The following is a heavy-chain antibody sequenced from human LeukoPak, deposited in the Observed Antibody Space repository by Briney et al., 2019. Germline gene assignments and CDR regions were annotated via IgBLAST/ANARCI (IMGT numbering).Heavy chain of an antibody. J-gene: IGHJ4*02. Sequence: GGSLRLSCAASGFTVSSNYMSWVRQAPGKGLEWVSGINWNGGSAGYADSVKGRFTISRDNAKNSLYLQMNSLRAEDTALYYCARAFSSFWPIDYWGQGTLVTVSS. CDR2: INWNGGSA. D-gene: IGHD6-6*01. CDR3: ARAFSSFWPIDY. V-gene: IGHV3-20*04. CDR1: GFTVSSNY.